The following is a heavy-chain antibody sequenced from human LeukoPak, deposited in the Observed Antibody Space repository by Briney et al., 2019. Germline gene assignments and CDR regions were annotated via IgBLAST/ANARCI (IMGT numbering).Heavy chain of an antibody. D-gene: IGHD3-3*01. CDR2: IKEDGSDK. Sequence: QSGGSLRLSCLASGFTFSNSWMTWVRQAPGRGLEWVANIKEDGSDKQYVDSVRGRFTISRDNAKNSVSLQMDGLRAEDTAVYHCVRESDVWSGPGIGQPLDVWGKGTTVTVSS. J-gene: IGHJ6*04. CDR1: GFTFSNSW. CDR3: VRESDVWSGPGIGQPLDV. V-gene: IGHV3-7*01.